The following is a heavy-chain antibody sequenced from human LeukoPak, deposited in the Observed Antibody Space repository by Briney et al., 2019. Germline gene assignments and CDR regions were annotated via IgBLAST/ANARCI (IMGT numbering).Heavy chain of an antibody. D-gene: IGHD3-3*01. J-gene: IGHJ4*02. CDR1: GGSIISSNYY. CDR3: ASTLRFLPYRRFDY. V-gene: IGHV4-39*01. CDR2: IYQSGSGSS. Sequence: PSETLSLTCSVSGGSIISSNYYWGWIRQPPGKGLEWIGSIYQSGSGSSYYNPSLKSRVTIFGDTSKNQFFLRLSSVTAADTAVYYCASTLRFLPYRRFDYWGQGTLVTIPS.